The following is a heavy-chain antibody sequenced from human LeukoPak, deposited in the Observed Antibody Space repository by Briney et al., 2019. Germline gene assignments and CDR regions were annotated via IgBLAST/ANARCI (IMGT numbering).Heavy chain of an antibody. D-gene: IGHD3-10*01. Sequence: EASVKVSCKASGYTFTGYYMHWVRQAPGQGLEWMGWINPNSGGTNYAQKFQGRVTMTRDTSISTAYMELSRLRSDDTAVYYCAREWGYYYGSGSYPDYWGQGTLVTVSS. CDR2: INPNSGGT. V-gene: IGHV1-2*02. CDR3: AREWGYYYGSGSYPDY. CDR1: GYTFTGYY. J-gene: IGHJ4*02.